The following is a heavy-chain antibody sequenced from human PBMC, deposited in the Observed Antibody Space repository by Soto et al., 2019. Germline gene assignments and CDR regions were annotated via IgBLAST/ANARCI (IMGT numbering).Heavy chain of an antibody. J-gene: IGHJ6*02. Sequence: QVQLVESGGGVVQPGRSLRLSCAASGFTFSSYGMHWVRQAPGKGLEWVAVIWYDGSNKYYADSVKGRFTISRDNSKNTLYLQMNSLRAEDTAVYYCARDQEGLIVVVTDAWGMDVWGQGTTVTVSS. V-gene: IGHV3-33*01. CDR1: GFTFSSYG. CDR2: IWYDGSNK. CDR3: ARDQEGLIVVVTDAWGMDV. D-gene: IGHD2-21*02.